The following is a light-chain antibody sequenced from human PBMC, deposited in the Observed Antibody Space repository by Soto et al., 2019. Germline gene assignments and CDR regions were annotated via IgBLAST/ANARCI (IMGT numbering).Light chain of an antibody. CDR1: SSNIGSST. J-gene: IGLJ1*01. CDR3: AAWDEALNGPV. Sequence: QSVLTQPPSASGAPGQRVTISCSGRSSNIGSSTVHWFQQLPGTAPKLLIHRSDQRPSGVPDRFSGSKSGTSASLAISGLQSEDEADYYCAAWDEALNGPVFGTGTKVTVL. V-gene: IGLV1-44*01. CDR2: RSD.